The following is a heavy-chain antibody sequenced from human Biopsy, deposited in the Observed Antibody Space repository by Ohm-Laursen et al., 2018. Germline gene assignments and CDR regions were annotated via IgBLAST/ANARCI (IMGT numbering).Heavy chain of an antibody. V-gene: IGHV4-59*08. CDR2: IYYSGST. J-gene: IGHJ3*02. D-gene: IGHD3-22*01. CDR3: GRREVVITHDAFDT. CDR1: GVSISTYY. Sequence: GTLSLTYSVSGVSISTYYWSWIRQSPGRGLEWIAYIYYSGSTNRNPSLKSRVTILVDTSKNQFSLKLNSVTAADTAVYYCGRREVVITHDAFDTWGQGTMVAVSS.